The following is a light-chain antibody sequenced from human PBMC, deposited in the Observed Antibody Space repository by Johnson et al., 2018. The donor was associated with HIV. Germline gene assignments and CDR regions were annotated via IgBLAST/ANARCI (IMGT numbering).Light chain of an antibody. Sequence: QSVLTQPPSVSAAPGQKVTISCSGSSSNIGNNYVSWYQQLPGTAPKLLIYDNNKRPSGIPDRFSGSKSGTSATLGITGLQTGDEADYYCGTWDSSLSVDVFGSVTKCTVL. CDR3: GTWDSSLSVDV. CDR1: SSNIGNNY. J-gene: IGLJ1*01. V-gene: IGLV1-51*01. CDR2: DNN.